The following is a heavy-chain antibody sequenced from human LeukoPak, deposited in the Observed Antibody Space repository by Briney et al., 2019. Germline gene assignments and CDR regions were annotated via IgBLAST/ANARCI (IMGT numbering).Heavy chain of an antibody. CDR1: GYTFSGSY. Sequence: ASVKVSCKASGYTFSGSYIHWVRQAPGQGLEWMGWISAYNGNTNYAQKLQGRVTMTTDTSTSTAYMELRSLRSDDTAVYYCAREYYYDSSGYSESFDYWGQGTLVTVSS. J-gene: IGHJ4*02. CDR2: ISAYNGNT. CDR3: AREYYYDSSGYSESFDY. D-gene: IGHD3-22*01. V-gene: IGHV1-18*04.